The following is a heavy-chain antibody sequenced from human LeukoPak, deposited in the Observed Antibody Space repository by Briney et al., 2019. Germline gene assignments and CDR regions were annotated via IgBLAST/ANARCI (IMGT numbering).Heavy chain of an antibody. CDR2: ISGSGGST. D-gene: IGHD6-19*01. J-gene: IGHJ4*02. Sequence: GGSLRLSCAASGFTFSSYAMSWVHQAPGKGLEWVSAISGSGGSTYYADSVKGRFTISRDNSKNTLYLQMNSLRAEDTAVYNCAKDIGDSSGWYWGQGTLVTVSS. CDR3: AKDIGDSSGWY. V-gene: IGHV3-23*01. CDR1: GFTFSSYA.